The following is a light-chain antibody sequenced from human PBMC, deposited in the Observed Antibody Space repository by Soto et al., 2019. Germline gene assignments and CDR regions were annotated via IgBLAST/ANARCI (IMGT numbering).Light chain of an antibody. V-gene: IGKV1-5*01. CDR2: DAS. J-gene: IGKJ4*02. Sequence: DIQMTQSPSTLSASVGDRVTITCRASQSISSWLAWYQQKPGKAPKLLIYDASSLESGVPSRFSGSGFGTEFTLTISSLQPDDFATYYCLQYKNYALTFGGGTKVEIK. CDR3: LQYKNYALT. CDR1: QSISSW.